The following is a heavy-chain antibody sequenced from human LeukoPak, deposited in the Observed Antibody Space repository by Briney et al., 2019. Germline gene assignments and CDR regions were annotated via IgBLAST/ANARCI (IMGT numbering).Heavy chain of an antibody. J-gene: IGHJ2*01. CDR3: ARGGIAADRWYFVL. CDR1: EFTFSNYA. V-gene: IGHV3-23*01. D-gene: IGHD6-13*01. CDR2: FSGSGGDT. Sequence: GGSLRLSCAASEFTFSNYAMSWVRQAPGKGLEWVSTFSGSGGDTYYADSVKGRFTISRDNYKKTLFLQMNSLRAEDTAVYYCARGGIAADRWYFVLWGHGTLVSLSS.